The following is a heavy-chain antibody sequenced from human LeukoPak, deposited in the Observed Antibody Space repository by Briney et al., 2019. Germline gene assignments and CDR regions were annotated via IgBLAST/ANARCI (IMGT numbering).Heavy chain of an antibody. CDR1: GGSISSYY. V-gene: IGHV4-59*01. CDR2: IYYSGST. J-gene: IGHJ6*03. Sequence: PSETLSLTCIVSGGSISSYYWSWIRQPPGKGLEWIGYIYYSGSTNYNPSLKSRVTISVDTSKNQFSLKLSSVTAADTAVYYCSHSYYYYYMDVWGKGTTVTVSS. CDR3: SHSYYYYYMDV.